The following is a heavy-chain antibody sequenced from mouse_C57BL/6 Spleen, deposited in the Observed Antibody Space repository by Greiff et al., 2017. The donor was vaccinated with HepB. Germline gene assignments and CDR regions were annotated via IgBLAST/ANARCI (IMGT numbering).Heavy chain of an antibody. CDR2: ISSGSSTI. CDR1: GFTFSDYG. D-gene: IGHD1-1*01. Sequence: EVKLVESGGGLVKPGGSLKLSCAASGFTFSDYGMHWVRQAPEKGLEWVAYISSGSSTIYYADTVKGRFTISRDNAQNTLFLQMTSLRSEDTAMYYCARAGRLPAWVSFWGQGTLVTVSA. CDR3: ARAGRLPAWVSF. J-gene: IGHJ3*01. V-gene: IGHV5-17*01.